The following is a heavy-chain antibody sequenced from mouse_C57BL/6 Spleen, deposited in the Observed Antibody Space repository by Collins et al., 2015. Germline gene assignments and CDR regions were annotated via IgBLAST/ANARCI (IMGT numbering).Heavy chain of an antibody. J-gene: IGHJ3*01. D-gene: IGHD1-1*01. Sequence: QVQLKQSGPGLVQPSQSLSITCTVSGFSLTSYGVHWVRQSPGKGLEWLGVIWSGGSTDYNAAFISRLSISKDNSKSQVFFKMNSLQANDTAIYYCASTGGAYWGQGTLVTVSA. CDR1: GFSLTSYG. CDR2: IWSGGST. CDR3: ASTGGAY. V-gene: IGHV2-2*02.